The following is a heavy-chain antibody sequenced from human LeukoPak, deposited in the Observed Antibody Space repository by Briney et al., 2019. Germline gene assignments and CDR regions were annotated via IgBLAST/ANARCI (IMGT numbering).Heavy chain of an antibody. CDR1: GGSISSYY. D-gene: IGHD1-26*01. CDR2: IYYSGST. CDR3: ARRRGSYYYD. Sequence: SETLSLTRTVSGGSISSYYWSWIRQPPGKGLEWIGYIYYSGSTNYNPSLKSRVTISVDTSKNQFSLKLSSVTAADTAVYYCARRRGSYYYDWGQGTLVTVSS. J-gene: IGHJ4*02. V-gene: IGHV4-59*08.